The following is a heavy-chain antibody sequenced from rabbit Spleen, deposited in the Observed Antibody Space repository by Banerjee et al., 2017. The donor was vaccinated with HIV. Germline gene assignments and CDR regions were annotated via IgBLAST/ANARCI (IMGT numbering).Heavy chain of an antibody. V-gene: IGHV1S7*01. J-gene: IGHJ3*01. CDR3: ARAIVPWLGLTRLDL. D-gene: IGHD4-1*01. Sequence: QLTETGGGLVQPGGSLTLSCKASGIDFTKHYITWVRQAPGKGLEWIGIIYAAKGSTDYASWVNGRFTISSDNAQSTVDLKMTSLTAADTATYFCARAIVPWLGLTRLDLWGPGTLVTVS. CDR2: IYAAKGST. CDR1: GIDFTKHY.